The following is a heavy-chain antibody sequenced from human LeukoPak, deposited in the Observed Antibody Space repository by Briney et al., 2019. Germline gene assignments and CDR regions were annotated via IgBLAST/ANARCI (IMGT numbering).Heavy chain of an antibody. Sequence: PGGSLRLSCAASGFTFSSYGMHWVRQAPGKGLEWVAVIWYDGSNKYYADSVKGRFTISRDNSKNTLYLQMNSLRAEDTAVYYCARDVKAVGEYQLQSGFDPWGQGTLVTVSS. D-gene: IGHD2-2*01. CDR1: GFTFSSYG. V-gene: IGHV3-33*01. CDR3: ARDVKAVGEYQLQSGFDP. CDR2: IWYDGSNK. J-gene: IGHJ5*02.